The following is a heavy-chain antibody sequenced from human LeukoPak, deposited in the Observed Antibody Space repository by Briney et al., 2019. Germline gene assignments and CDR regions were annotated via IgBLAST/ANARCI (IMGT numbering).Heavy chain of an antibody. CDR1: GGSITSGDYY. CDR2: IYYSGGT. V-gene: IGHV4-30-4*01. J-gene: IGHJ4*02. CDR3: ASSLKWEPYYYDSSGYYLDH. D-gene: IGHD3-22*01. Sequence: PSETLSLTCTVSGGSITSGDYYWSWIRQPPGKGLEWIGYIYYSGGTYYNPSLKSRVTISVDTSKNQFSLKLSSVTAADTAVYYCASSLKWEPYYYDSSGYYLDHWGQGTLVTVSS.